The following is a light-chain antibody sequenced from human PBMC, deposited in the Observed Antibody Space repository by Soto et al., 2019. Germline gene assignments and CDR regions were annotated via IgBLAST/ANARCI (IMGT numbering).Light chain of an antibody. CDR2: DVS. V-gene: IGLV2-14*03. J-gene: IGLJ1*01. CDR1: SSDVGGYNY. CDR3: SSYTSRTTEV. Sequence: QSVLTQPASVSGSPGQSIAISCTGTSSDVGGYNYVSWYQQHPGKAPKLMIYDVSSRPSGVSNRFSGSKSGNTASLTISGLQAGDEADYYCSSYTSRTTEVFGTGTKVTVL.